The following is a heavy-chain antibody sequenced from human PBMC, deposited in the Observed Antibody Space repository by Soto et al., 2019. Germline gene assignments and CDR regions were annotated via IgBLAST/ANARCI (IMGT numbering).Heavy chain of an antibody. V-gene: IGHV4-39*01. CDR1: GGSISSSSYY. Sequence: SETLSLTCTVSGGSISSSSYYWGWIRQPPGKGLEWIGSIYYSGSTYYNPSLKSRVTISVDTSKNQFSLKLSSVTAADTAVYYCASLDSSSWYSGYYYYGMDVWGQGTTVTVSS. J-gene: IGHJ6*02. D-gene: IGHD6-13*01. CDR3: ASLDSSSWYSGYYYYGMDV. CDR2: IYYSGST.